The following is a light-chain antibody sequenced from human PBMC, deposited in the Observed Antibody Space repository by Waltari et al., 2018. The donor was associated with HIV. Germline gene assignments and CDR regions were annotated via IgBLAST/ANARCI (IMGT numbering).Light chain of an antibody. J-gene: IGLJ2*01. CDR2: EVT. CDR3: CSYAASRSVV. Sequence: QSALAQPASVSDSPGQSITISCTGTSSDVGNYNLVSWYQQHPGKVPKLIIYEVTKPPSGVSNRFSGSKSGNTASLTISGLQAEDEADYYCCSYAASRSVVFGGGTKLTVL. V-gene: IGLV2-23*02. CDR1: SSDVGNYNL.